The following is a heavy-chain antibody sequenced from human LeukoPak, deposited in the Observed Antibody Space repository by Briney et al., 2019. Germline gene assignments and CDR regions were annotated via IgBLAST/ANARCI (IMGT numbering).Heavy chain of an antibody. Sequence: GGSLRLSCAASGFTFSDCGMHGVRQAPGKGLEWVAVITYDVRKQYYADSVKGRFTISRDNSKNTLYLHMNSLRTEDTAVYFCVKEQSSGDFRTADYWGQGTLVSVSS. V-gene: IGHV3-30*18. CDR3: VKEQSSGDFRTADY. CDR1: GFTFSDCG. CDR2: ITYDVRKQ. D-gene: IGHD3-10*01. J-gene: IGHJ4*02.